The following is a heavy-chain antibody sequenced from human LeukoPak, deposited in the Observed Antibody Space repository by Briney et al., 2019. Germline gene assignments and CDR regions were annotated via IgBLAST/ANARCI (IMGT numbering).Heavy chain of an antibody. J-gene: IGHJ4*02. Sequence: GGSLRLSCAASGFTFSSYSMNWVRQAPGKGLEWVSSISSSSYIYYADSVKGRFTISRDNAKNSLYLQMNSLRAEDTAVYHCARDPRYNWNYFTRDYWGQGTLVTVSS. CDR2: ISSSSYI. CDR1: GFTFSSYS. V-gene: IGHV3-21*01. D-gene: IGHD1-7*01. CDR3: ARDPRYNWNYFTRDY.